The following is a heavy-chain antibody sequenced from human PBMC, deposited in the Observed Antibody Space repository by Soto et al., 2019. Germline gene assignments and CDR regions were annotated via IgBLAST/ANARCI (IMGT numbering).Heavy chain of an antibody. D-gene: IGHD6-13*01. V-gene: IGHV1-69*01. J-gene: IGHJ6*02. Sequence: SCKASGGTFSSYAISWVRQAPGQGLEWMGGIIPIFGTANYAXKFQGRVTITADESTRXAYMELSSLRSEDTAVYYCARELGIAAAGTRQEVHSGMDVWGQGTTVTVSS. CDR1: GGTFSSYA. CDR3: ARELGIAAAGTRQEVHSGMDV. CDR2: IIPIFGTA.